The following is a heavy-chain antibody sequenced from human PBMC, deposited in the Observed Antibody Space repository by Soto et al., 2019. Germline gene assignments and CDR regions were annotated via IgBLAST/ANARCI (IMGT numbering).Heavy chain of an antibody. CDR3: AKGQRGSYSGDY. J-gene: IGHJ4*02. Sequence: GGSLRLSCAASGFTFSIYAMSWVRQAPGKGLEWVSAISNSGGSTYYADSVKGRFTISRDNSKNTLYLQMNSLRAEDTAVYYCAKGQRGSYSGDYWGQGTLVTVSS. D-gene: IGHD1-26*01. CDR1: GFTFSIYA. V-gene: IGHV3-23*01. CDR2: ISNSGGST.